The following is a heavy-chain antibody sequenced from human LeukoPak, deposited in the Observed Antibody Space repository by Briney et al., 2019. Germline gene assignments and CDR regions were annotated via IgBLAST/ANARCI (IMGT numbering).Heavy chain of an antibody. J-gene: IGHJ4*02. Sequence: GGSLRLSCAVSGFGVHTFAMSWVRLAPGKGLEWLSSITKYDGRVYYADSVRGRFTISRDNSKNTVYLQMDSLRTEDTAVYYCVKDRPTWPIDYWGQGTLVTVSS. CDR1: GFGVHTFA. D-gene: IGHD5-12*01. CDR3: VKDRPTWPIDY. V-gene: IGHV3-23*01. CDR2: ITKYDGRV.